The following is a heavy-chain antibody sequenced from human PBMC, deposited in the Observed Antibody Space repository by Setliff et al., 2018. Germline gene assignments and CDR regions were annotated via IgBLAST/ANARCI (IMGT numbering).Heavy chain of an antibody. D-gene: IGHD3-22*01. CDR2: FIPMEGRA. Sequence: SVQVSCQASGSSFSSYTISWVRQAPGQGLEWMGRFIPMEGRADYAQNFQGRVTIIADKSTSTVYMELSSLRSEDTAVYYCARDDSSGYHTTYFDYWGQGTLVTVSS. J-gene: IGHJ4*02. CDR1: GSSFSSYT. V-gene: IGHV1-69*08. CDR3: ARDDSSGYHTTYFDY.